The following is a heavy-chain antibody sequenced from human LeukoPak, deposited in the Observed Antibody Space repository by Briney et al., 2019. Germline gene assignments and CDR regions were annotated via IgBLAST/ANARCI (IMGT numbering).Heavy chain of an antibody. CDR1: GVSISTSNYY. CDR3: ARQGGWGGAASPFEY. J-gene: IGHJ4*02. V-gene: IGHV4-39*01. CDR2: LYYRGST. Sequence: SETLSLTCGVSGVSISTSNYYWGWIRQPPGKGLEWIGSLYYRGSTYYNPYLKSRVNMSVDTSKNQFSLTLSSVTAADTAMFYCARQGGWGGAASPFEYWGQGILVTVSS. D-gene: IGHD1-26*01.